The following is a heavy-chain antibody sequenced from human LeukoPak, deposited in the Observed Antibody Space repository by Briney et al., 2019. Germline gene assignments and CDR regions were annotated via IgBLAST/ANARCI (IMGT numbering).Heavy chain of an antibody. Sequence: PGGSLRLSCAASGFTFSSYAMSWVRQAPGKGLEWVSAISGSGGSTYYADSVKGRFTISRDNSKNTLYLQMNSLRAEDTVVYYCAKDQGRAPYYFDYWGQGTLVTVSS. CDR1: GFTFSSYA. CDR3: AKDQGRAPYYFDY. V-gene: IGHV3-23*01. J-gene: IGHJ4*02. CDR2: ISGSGGST.